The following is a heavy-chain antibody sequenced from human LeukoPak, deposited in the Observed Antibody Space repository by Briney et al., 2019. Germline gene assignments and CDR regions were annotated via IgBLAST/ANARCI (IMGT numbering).Heavy chain of an antibody. CDR3: AKDSTVTLFYYYYGMDV. CDR1: GFTFSSYA. CDR2: ISGSGGST. V-gene: IGHV3-23*01. Sequence: GGSLRLSCAASGFTFSSYAMSWVRRAPGKGLEWVSAISGSGGSTYYADSVKGRFTISRDNSKNTLYLQMNSLRAEDTAVYYCAKDSTVTLFYYYYGMDVWGQGTTDPVSS. D-gene: IGHD4-17*01. J-gene: IGHJ6*02.